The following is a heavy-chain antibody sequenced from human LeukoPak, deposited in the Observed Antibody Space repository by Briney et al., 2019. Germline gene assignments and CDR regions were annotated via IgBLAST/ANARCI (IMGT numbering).Heavy chain of an antibody. CDR2: SSSGSTI. D-gene: IGHD6-13*01. Sequence: SSSGSTIYYADSVKGRFTISRDNAKNSLYLQMNSLRAEDTAVYYCAKSRSYSSSWYVYPLDYWGQGTLVTVSS. V-gene: IGHV3-11*01. J-gene: IGHJ4*02. CDR3: AKSRSYSSSWYVYPLDY.